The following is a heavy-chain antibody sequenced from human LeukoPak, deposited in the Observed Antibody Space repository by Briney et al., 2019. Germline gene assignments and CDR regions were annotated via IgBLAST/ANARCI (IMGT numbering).Heavy chain of an antibody. CDR1: GFTFKSYA. Sequence: GGSLRLSCAASGFTFKSYAMSWVRQAPGKGLEWVSGISGGGGSTYHADSVKGRFTISRDNSKKKLYLQMNSLRAEDTAVYYCAKDSRGYSGYDFDSWGQGSLVTVSS. CDR2: ISGGGGST. CDR3: AKDSRGYSGYDFDS. V-gene: IGHV3-23*01. D-gene: IGHD5-12*01. J-gene: IGHJ4*02.